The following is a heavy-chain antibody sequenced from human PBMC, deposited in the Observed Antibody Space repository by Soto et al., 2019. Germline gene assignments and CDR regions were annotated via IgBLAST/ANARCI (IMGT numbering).Heavy chain of an antibody. Sequence: EVQLVESGGGLVQPGGSLRLSCAASGFTFSSYSMNWVRQAPGKGLEWVSYISSSSSTIYYADSVKGRFTISSDNAKNSLYLQMNRLIDEDTAVYYCASWGSELLRYCDRYLDYWGQGTLVTVSS. J-gene: IGHJ4*02. CDR1: GFTFSSYS. CDR2: ISSSSSTI. D-gene: IGHD3-9*01. CDR3: ASWGSELLRYCDRYLDY. V-gene: IGHV3-48*02.